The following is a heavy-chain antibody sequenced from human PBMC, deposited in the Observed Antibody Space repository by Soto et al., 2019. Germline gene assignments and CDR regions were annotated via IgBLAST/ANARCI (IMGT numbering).Heavy chain of an antibody. CDR3: ARDTVEEEYSSSWIDDY. CDR1: GFTFSSYG. Sequence: GGSLRLSCAASGFTFSSYGMHWVRQAPGKGLEWVAVIWYDGSNKYYADSVKGRFTISRDNSKNTLYLQMNSLRAEDTAVYYCARDTVEEEYSSSWIDDYWGQGTLVTVSS. J-gene: IGHJ4*02. V-gene: IGHV3-33*01. CDR2: IWYDGSNK. D-gene: IGHD6-13*01.